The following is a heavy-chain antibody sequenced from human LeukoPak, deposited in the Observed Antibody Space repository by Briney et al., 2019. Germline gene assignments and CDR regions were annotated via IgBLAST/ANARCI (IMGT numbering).Heavy chain of an antibody. CDR3: ARRVSKRSYDLDD. Sequence: SETLSLTCTVSGGSISISSDYWGWIRQPPGEGLEWIGSIYYSGSPNYNLSLKSRVTMSVDTSKNQFSLKLSSATAADTAVYYCARRVSKRSYDLDDWGQGTLVTVSS. CDR2: IYYSGSP. CDR1: GGSISISSDY. V-gene: IGHV4-39*01. D-gene: IGHD1-26*01. J-gene: IGHJ4*02.